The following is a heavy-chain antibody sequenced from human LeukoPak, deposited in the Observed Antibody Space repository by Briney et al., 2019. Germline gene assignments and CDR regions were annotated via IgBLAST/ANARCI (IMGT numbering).Heavy chain of an antibody. V-gene: IGHV1-2*02. CDR1: GGTFSSYA. D-gene: IGHD5-24*01. J-gene: IGHJ4*02. Sequence: ASVKVSCKASGGTFSSYAISWVRQAPGQGLEWMGWLNPNSGDTNYAQKFQGRVSMTMDTSISTAYMDLSDLRSDDTAVYYCARGRNIEMTTMSGGSDYWGQGTLVTVSS. CDR2: LNPNSGDT. CDR3: ARGRNIEMTTMSGGSDY.